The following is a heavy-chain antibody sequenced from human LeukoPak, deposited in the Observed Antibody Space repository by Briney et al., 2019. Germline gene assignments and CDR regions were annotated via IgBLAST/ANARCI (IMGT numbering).Heavy chain of an antibody. CDR3: AREFRSGSYSEFDY. J-gene: IGHJ4*02. D-gene: IGHD1-26*01. V-gene: IGHV1-69*05. Sequence: GASVKVSCKASGGTFSSYAISWVRQAPGQGLEWMGGIILIFGTANYAQKLQGRVTMTTDTSTSTAYMELRSLRSDDTAVYYCAREFRSGSYSEFDYWGQGTLVTVSS. CDR1: GGTFSSYA. CDR2: IILIFGTA.